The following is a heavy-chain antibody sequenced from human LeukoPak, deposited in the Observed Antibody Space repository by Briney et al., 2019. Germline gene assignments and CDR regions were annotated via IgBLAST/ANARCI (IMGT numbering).Heavy chain of an antibody. V-gene: IGHV4-34*01. CDR3: ARDRPPMTRYCTNGVCYRRGNWFDP. J-gene: IGHJ5*02. Sequence: SETLSLTCAVYGGSFSGYYWSWIRQPPGKGLEWIGEINHSGSTNYNPSLKSRVTISVDTSKNQFSLKLSSVTAADTAMYYCARDRPPMTRYCTNGVCYRRGNWFDPWGQGTLVTVSS. CDR1: GGSFSGYY. D-gene: IGHD2-8*01. CDR2: INHSGST.